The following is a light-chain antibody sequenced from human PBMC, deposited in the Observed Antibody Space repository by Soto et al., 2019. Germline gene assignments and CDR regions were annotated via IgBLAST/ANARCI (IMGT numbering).Light chain of an antibody. J-gene: IGLJ2*01. V-gene: IGLV6-57*04. Sequence: NFMLTQPHSVSESPGKTVTISCTRSSGSVANSFVQWYQQRPGSAPTIVLYEDNRRPSGVPDRFSGSVDTSSNSASLTISGLRTEDEAYYYCQSYENTIVVFGGGTKVTVL. CDR1: SGSVANSF. CDR2: EDN. CDR3: QSYENTIVV.